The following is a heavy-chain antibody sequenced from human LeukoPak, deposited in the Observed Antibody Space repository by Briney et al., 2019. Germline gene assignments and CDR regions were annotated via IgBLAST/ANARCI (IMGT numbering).Heavy chain of an antibody. CDR2: IYSDNT. CDR3: ARRAGAYSHPYDY. Sequence: PGGSLRLSCAASGFTVSTNSMSWVRPAPGKGLEWVSFIYSDNTHYSDSGKGRFTLSRDNSKNTLDLQMNSLRAEDTAVYYCARRAGAYSHPYDYWGQGTLVTVSS. CDR1: GFTVSTNS. J-gene: IGHJ4*02. D-gene: IGHD4/OR15-4a*01. V-gene: IGHV3-53*01.